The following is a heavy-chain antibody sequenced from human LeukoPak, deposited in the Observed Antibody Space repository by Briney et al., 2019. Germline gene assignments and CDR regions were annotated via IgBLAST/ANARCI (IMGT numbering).Heavy chain of an antibody. Sequence: SEPLSLTCTVSGGSVSICRYYWTWVRQPPGKGLEWYGYIDYSGSNNYNPDPNRRRFISVDTSNNQFLLKLTSVTAAEAAVYYCARTHGGTYFYHYGVDVWGHGTTVSVAS. CDR3: ARTHGGTYFYHYGVDV. V-gene: IGHV4-61*01. CDR1: GGSVSICRYY. CDR2: IDYSGSN. D-gene: IGHD3-3*01. J-gene: IGHJ6*02.